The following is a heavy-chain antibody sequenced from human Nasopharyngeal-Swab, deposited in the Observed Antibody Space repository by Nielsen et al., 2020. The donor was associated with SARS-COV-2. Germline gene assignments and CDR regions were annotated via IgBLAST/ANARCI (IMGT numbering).Heavy chain of an antibody. V-gene: IGHV4-39*01. CDR2: IYYSGST. J-gene: IGHJ4*02. Sequence: SETLSLTCTVSGGSISSSSYYWGWIRQPPGKGLEWIGSIYYSGSTYYNPSLKIRVTISVDTSKNQSPLKLTSVTAADTAVYYCARLGIAARWGYWGQGTLVTISS. D-gene: IGHD6-6*01. CDR1: GGSISSSSYY. CDR3: ARLGIAARWGY.